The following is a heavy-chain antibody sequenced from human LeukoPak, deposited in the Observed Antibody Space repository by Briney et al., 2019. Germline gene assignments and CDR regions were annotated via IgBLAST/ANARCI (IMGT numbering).Heavy chain of an antibody. CDR2: IIPIFGTA. D-gene: IGHD5-12*01. Sequence: GSSVKVSCKASGGTFSSYAISWVRQAPGQGLEWMGGIIPIFGTANYAQKFQGRVTITTDESTSTAYMELSSLRSEDTAVYYCASPPRKYSGYDYYFDYWARGPLAPVS. J-gene: IGHJ4*02. CDR1: GGTFSSYA. CDR3: ASPPRKYSGYDYYFDY. V-gene: IGHV1-69*05.